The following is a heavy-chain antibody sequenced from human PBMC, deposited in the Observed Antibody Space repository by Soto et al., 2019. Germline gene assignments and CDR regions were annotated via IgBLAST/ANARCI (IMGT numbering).Heavy chain of an antibody. CDR3: ARGIGYCSSINCYSSRRLRFDS. CDR1: GGSFSGYD. CDR2: VDHSGTT. J-gene: IGHJ4*02. V-gene: IGHV4-34*01. D-gene: IGHD2-2*01. Sequence: QVQLQQGGAGLWNPSETLSLTGAVYGGSFSGYDWTWIRQSREKAREVLGVVDHSGTTCYTPSRKTRVTISVHTPKNQFSLKMSSVTAADTAVYYCARGIGYCSSINCYSSRRLRFDSWGQGTLVTVSS.